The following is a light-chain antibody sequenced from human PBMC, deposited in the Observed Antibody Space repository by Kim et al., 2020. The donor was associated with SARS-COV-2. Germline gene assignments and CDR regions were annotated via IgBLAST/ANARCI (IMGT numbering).Light chain of an antibody. CDR2: DAS. J-gene: IGKJ4*01. CDR1: QSVSSY. CDR3: QQRSNWLT. V-gene: IGKV3-11*01. Sequence: RSLSPGERATLSCRASQSVSSYLAWYQQKPGQAPRLLIYDASNRATGIPARFSGSGSGTDFTLTISSLEPEDFAVYYCQQRSNWLTFGGGTKLEI.